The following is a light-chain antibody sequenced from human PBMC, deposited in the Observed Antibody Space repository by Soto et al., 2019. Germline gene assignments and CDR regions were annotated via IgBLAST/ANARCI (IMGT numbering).Light chain of an antibody. CDR3: QQYNNWPPV. V-gene: IGKV3-15*01. CDR2: DVS. Sequence: EILMTQSPATLSVSPGERATLSCRTSQTVNSNLAWYQQKPGQAPRLLIHDVSTRATDIPARFSGSGSETEFTLTISSLQSEDFAVYYCQQYNNWPPVFGQGTKVEIK. CDR1: QTVNSN. J-gene: IGKJ1*01.